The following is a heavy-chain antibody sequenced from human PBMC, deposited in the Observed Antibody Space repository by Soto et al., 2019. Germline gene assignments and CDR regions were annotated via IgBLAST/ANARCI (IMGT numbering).Heavy chain of an antibody. V-gene: IGHV4-61*01. Sequence: SETLSLTCTVSGGSVSSSFFYWSWVRQPPGQRLEWIGYIYYTGTTNYNPSLASRVAMSVDTSKKQFTLNLRSLTAADTARYYCARLKTTSGWSLFDSWGQGMLVTVSS. CDR3: ARLKTTSGWSLFDS. J-gene: IGHJ4*02. CDR1: GGSVSSSFFY. D-gene: IGHD6-13*01. CDR2: IYYTGTT.